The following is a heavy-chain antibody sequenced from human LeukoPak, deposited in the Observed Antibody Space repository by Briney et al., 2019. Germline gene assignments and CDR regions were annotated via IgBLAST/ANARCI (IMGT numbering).Heavy chain of an antibody. CDR3: ARHRKGGCSGGSCYLFDY. CDR2: IYHSGRT. Sequence: SETLSLTCTVSGYSISSGYYWGWIRQPPGKGLEWIGSIYHSGRTFYNPSLKSRVTISVDTSKNQFSLKQSSVTAADTAVYYCARHRKGGCSGGSCYLFDYWGQGTLVTVSS. J-gene: IGHJ4*02. D-gene: IGHD2-15*01. V-gene: IGHV4-38-2*02. CDR1: GYSISSGYY.